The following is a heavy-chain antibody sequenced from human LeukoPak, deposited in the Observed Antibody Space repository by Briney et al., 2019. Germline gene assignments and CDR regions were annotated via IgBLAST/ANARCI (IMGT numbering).Heavy chain of an antibody. Sequence: ASVKVSCKTSGGLFTSYAITWVRQAPGQGLEWMGWINPNSGGTNYAQKFQGRVTMTRDTSISTAYMELSRLRSDDTAVYYCARVDVGANFDYWGQGTLVTVSS. D-gene: IGHD1-26*01. CDR3: ARVDVGANFDY. J-gene: IGHJ4*02. CDR2: INPNSGGT. CDR1: GGLFTSYA. V-gene: IGHV1-2*02.